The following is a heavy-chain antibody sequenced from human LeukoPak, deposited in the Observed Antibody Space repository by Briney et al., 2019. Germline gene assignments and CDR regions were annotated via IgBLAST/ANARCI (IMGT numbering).Heavy chain of an antibody. D-gene: IGHD1-26*01. CDR3: AKVHSFSLEQYYFDY. V-gene: IGHV3-23*01. CDR2: IIGNGGTK. Sequence: PGRSLRLSCEASGFIFSSYAMNWVRQAPGKGLEWVALIIGNGGTKYYADSVKGRFTISRDNYKEILYLQMNSLRVEDTAVYYCAKVHSFSLEQYYFDYWGQGALVTVSS. CDR1: GFIFSSYA. J-gene: IGHJ4*02.